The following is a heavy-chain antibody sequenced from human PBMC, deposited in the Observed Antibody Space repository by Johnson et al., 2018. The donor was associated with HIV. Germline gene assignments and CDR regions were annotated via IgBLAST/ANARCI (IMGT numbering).Heavy chain of an antibody. J-gene: IGHJ3*02. CDR3: ASSSRSWTSDPDDAFTI. Sequence: EVQLVESGGGLVQPGGSLRLSCAASGFTFSSYDMHWVRQATGKGLEWVSAIGTAGDTYYPGSVKGRFTISRENAKNALYLQMNSLRAEDTAVYYGASSSRSWTSDPDDAFTICGQGTMVTVSS. CDR1: GFTFSSYD. D-gene: IGHD6-13*01. CDR2: IGTAGDT. V-gene: IGHV3-13*01.